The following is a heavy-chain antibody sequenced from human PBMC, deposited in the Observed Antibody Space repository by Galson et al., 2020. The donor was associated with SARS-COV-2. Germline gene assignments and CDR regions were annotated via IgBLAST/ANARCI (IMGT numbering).Heavy chain of an antibody. CDR3: ASSDYDDSFNY. V-gene: IGHV4-34*01. D-gene: IGHD4-17*01. Sequence: SQTLSLTCAVYNGSFTSFYWSWIRQPPGKGLEWIGEINHSESATYNPALNSRVTISVDTSKNQFSLTLNSVTAADTAVYYCASSDYDDSFNYWGQGSLVTVSS. J-gene: IGHJ4*02. CDR1: NGSFTSFY. CDR2: INHSESA.